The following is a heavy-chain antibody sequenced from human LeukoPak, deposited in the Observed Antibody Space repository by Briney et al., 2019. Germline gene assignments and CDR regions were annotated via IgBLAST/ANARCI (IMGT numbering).Heavy chain of an antibody. V-gene: IGHV1-2*06. Sequence: GASVKVSCKASGYTFTGYSMHWVRQAPGQGLEWMGRINPSSGGTNYAQKFQGRVTMTRDTSTSTAYMELRLGSDDTAVYYCAREASEIVMVTAQFDCWGQGTLVTVSS. D-gene: IGHD2-21*02. CDR2: INPSSGGT. J-gene: IGHJ4*02. CDR1: GYTFTGYS. CDR3: AREASEIVMVTAQFDC.